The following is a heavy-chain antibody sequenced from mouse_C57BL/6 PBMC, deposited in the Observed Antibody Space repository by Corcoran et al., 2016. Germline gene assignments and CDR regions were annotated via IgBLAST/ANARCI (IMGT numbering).Heavy chain of an antibody. J-gene: IGHJ2*01. V-gene: IGHV1-19*01. CDR3: ARWGTTVVATG. CDR1: GYTFTDYY. CDR2: INPYNGGT. D-gene: IGHD1-1*01. Sequence: EVQLQQSGPVLVKPGASVKMSCKASGYTFTDYYMNWVKQSHGKSLEWIGVINPYNGGTSYNQKFKGKATLTVDKSSSTAYMELNSLTSEDSAVYYCARWGTTVVATGWGQGTTLTVSS.